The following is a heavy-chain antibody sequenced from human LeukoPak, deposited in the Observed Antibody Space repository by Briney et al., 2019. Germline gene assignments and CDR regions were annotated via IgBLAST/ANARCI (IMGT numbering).Heavy chain of an antibody. D-gene: IGHD2-2*01. CDR3: ARDYCRSISCSDY. CDR2: ISYDGKNI. J-gene: IGHJ4*02. V-gene: IGHV3-33*01. CDR1: GFSFSNYG. Sequence: GGSLRLSCAASGFSFSNYGFHWVRQAPGKGLDWVSAISYDGKNIHYADSVKGRFTISRDNSRNTVYLQMNSLRVEDTAVYYCARDYCRSISCSDYWGQGTLVTVSS.